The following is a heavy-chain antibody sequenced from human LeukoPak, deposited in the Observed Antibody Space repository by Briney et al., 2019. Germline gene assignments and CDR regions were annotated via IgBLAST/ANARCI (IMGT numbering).Heavy chain of an antibody. CDR3: ARSYYYGSGSYYPDY. D-gene: IGHD3-10*01. CDR1: GFTLSSYS. CDR2: ISSSSSYI. V-gene: IGHV3-21*01. J-gene: IGHJ4*02. Sequence: GGSLRLSCATSGFTLSSYSMNWVRQAPGKGLEWVSSISSSSSYIYYADSVKGRFTISRDNAKNSLYLQMNSLRAEDTAVYYCARSYYYGSGSYYPDYWGQGTLVTVSS.